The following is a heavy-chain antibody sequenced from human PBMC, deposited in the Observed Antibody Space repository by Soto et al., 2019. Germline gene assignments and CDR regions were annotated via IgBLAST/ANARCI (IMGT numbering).Heavy chain of an antibody. J-gene: IGHJ6*02. D-gene: IGHD5-12*01. CDR3: ARDDSRVSGYDYNYYYGMDV. V-gene: IGHV1-69*08. CDR2: IIPILGIA. CDR1: GGTFSSYT. Sequence: QVQLVQSGAEVKKPGSSVKVSCKASGGTFSSYTISWVRQAPGQGLEWMGRIIPILGIANYAQKFQGRVTITADKSTSTAYMELSSLRAEDTAVYYCARDDSRVSGYDYNYYYGMDVWGQGTTVTVSS.